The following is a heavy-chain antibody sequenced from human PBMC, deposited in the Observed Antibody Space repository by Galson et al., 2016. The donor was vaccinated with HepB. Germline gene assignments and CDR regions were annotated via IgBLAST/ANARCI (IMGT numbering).Heavy chain of an antibody. CDR1: GFSFSSYA. V-gene: IGHV3-30-3*01. D-gene: IGHD2-2*01. J-gene: IGHJ4*02. Sequence: SLRLSCAASGFSFSSYAVHWVRQAPGKGLEWVAVVSRDASITYYAKSMKGRFTISRDNSMNTLYLQMINLSDDDTGVYFCARELTSHFELDYWGQGALVIVSS. CDR3: ARELTSHFELDY. CDR2: VSRDASIT.